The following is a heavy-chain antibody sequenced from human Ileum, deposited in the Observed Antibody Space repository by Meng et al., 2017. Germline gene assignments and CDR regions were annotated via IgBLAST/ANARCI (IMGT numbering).Heavy chain of an antibody. J-gene: IGHJ4*02. CDR3: AKPSLHDSVSYIDFDY. CDR2: ISGSGGST. V-gene: IGHV3-23*01. Sequence: GESLKISCAASGFTFNNYAMTWVRQAPGKGLEWVSGISGSGGSTHYADSVKGRFTISRDNSKNTLYLQMNSLRAEDTAIYYCAKPSLHDSVSYIDFDYWGQGTLVNVSS. D-gene: IGHD1-26*01. CDR1: GFTFNNYA.